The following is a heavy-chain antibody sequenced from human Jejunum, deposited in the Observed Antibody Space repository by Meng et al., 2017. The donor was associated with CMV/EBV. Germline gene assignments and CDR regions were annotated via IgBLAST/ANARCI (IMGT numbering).Heavy chain of an antibody. CDR1: GFSLNTDGVG. D-gene: IGHD6-19*01. Sequence: QITLKESGPTLVKPTQGLTLTCTFSGFSLNTDGVGVGWIRQSPGKALEWLALIYWDDDKHYSPSLTSRLTVMKDASKNQVVLIMTNMDPVDTGTYYCAYRREGGSGWNWFGPWGQGTLVTVSS. V-gene: IGHV2-5*02. CDR3: AYRREGGSGWNWFGP. CDR2: IYWDDDK. J-gene: IGHJ5*02.